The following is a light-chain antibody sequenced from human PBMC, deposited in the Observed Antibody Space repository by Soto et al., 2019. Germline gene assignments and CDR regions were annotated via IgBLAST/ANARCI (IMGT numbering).Light chain of an antibody. V-gene: IGKV3-20*01. CDR3: QRYDSFRT. J-gene: IGKJ1*01. CDR2: AAS. Sequence: EIVLTQSPGPLSLSPGERATLSCRASQSVSSSHLAWYQHKPGQAPRLLIYAASSGATGIPDRFSGSGSGTDFTLTITRLEPEDFAMYYCQRYDSFRTLGQGTKVDIK. CDR1: QSVSSSH.